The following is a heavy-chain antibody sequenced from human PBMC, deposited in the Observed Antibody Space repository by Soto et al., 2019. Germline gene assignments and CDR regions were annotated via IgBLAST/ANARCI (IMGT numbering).Heavy chain of an antibody. J-gene: IGHJ4*02. CDR3: ARDAPHDYGDSGGY. D-gene: IGHD4-17*01. V-gene: IGHV3-66*01. Sequence: GGSLRLSCAASGFTVSSNYMSWVRQAPGKGLEWVSVIYSGGSTYYADSVKGRFTISRDHSKNTLYLQMNRLRAEDTAVYYCARDAPHDYGDSGGYWGQGTLVTVSS. CDR1: GFTVSSNY. CDR2: IYSGGST.